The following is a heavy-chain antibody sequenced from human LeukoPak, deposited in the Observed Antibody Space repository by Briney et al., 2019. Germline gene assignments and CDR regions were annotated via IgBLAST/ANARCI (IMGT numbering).Heavy chain of an antibody. D-gene: IGHD3-9*01. CDR1: GFTFSDYG. Sequence: GGSLRLSCAASGFTFSDYGMVWVRQAPGKGLEWVASISGSTSYIFYADSVKGRFTISRDNAKNSLYLQMNSLRAEDTAVYYCARFLTPGLYYMDVWGKGTTVTVSS. V-gene: IGHV3-21*01. CDR3: ARFLTPGLYYMDV. CDR2: ISGSTSYI. J-gene: IGHJ6*03.